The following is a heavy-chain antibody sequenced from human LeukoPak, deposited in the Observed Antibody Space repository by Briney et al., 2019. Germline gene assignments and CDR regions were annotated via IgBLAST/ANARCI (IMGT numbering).Heavy chain of an antibody. CDR2: ISSSGGTI. CDR3: ARATTIWFGTLHFDF. V-gene: IGHV3-48*03. CDR1: GFTFSSYE. Sequence: GGSLRLSCAASGFTFSSYEMNWVRQAPGKGLEWVSYISSSGGTIFYADSVKGRFTISRDNAKKSLYLQMNSLRAEDTAVYYCARATTIWFGTLHFDFWGQGTLVTVSS. J-gene: IGHJ4*02. D-gene: IGHD3-16*01.